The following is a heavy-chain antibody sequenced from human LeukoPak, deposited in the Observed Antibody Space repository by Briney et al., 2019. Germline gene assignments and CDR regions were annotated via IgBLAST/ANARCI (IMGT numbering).Heavy chain of an antibody. J-gene: IGHJ4*02. Sequence: SVKVSCKASGGTFSSYAISWVRQAPGQGLEWMGGIIPIFGTANYAQKFQGRVTINADESTSTAYMELSSLRSEDTAVYYCARGQCSGGSCYSVDYWGQGTLVTVSS. CDR3: ARGQCSGGSCYSVDY. CDR2: IIPIFGTA. V-gene: IGHV1-69*13. D-gene: IGHD2-15*01. CDR1: GGTFSSYA.